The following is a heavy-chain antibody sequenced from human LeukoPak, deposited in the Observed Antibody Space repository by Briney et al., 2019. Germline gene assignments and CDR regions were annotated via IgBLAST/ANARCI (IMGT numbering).Heavy chain of an antibody. V-gene: IGHV3-48*02. Sequence: GGSLRLSCAGSGFTLSRQSMNWVRQAPGKGLEWVSYISSSSSSIYYADSVKGRFTISRDNAKNSMYLQMNSLRDEDTAVYYCARKSIVVAGIFDYWGQGTLVTVSS. D-gene: IGHD3-22*01. CDR3: ARKSIVVAGIFDY. CDR2: ISSSSSSI. CDR1: GFTLSRQS. J-gene: IGHJ4*02.